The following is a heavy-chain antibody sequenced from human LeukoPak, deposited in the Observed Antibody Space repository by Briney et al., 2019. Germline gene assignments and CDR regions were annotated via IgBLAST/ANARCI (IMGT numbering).Heavy chain of an antibody. CDR2: ISGSGGST. V-gene: IGHV3-23*01. Sequence: GGSLRLSCAACGFTFRSYAMSWVRQAPGKGLEWVSVISGSGGSTYYADSVKGRFTISRDNSKNTLYLQMNSLRAEDTAVYYCAKDPGGWAYNWFDPSGQGTLVTVSS. J-gene: IGHJ5*02. D-gene: IGHD3-16*01. CDR3: AKDPGGWAYNWFDP. CDR1: GFTFRSYA.